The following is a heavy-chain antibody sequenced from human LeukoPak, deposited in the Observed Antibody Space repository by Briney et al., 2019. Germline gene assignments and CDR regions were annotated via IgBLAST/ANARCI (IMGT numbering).Heavy chain of an antibody. CDR2: IYYSGST. J-gene: IGHJ6*03. Sequence: PSETLSLTCTVSGGSISSYYWSWIRQPPGKGLEWIGYIYYSGSTNYNPSLKSRVTISVDTSTNQFSLKLSSVTAADTAVYYCAREREWIQLPAMRSYYYMDVWGKGTTVTVSS. V-gene: IGHV4-59*01. D-gene: IGHD5-18*01. CDR3: AREREWIQLPAMRSYYYMDV. CDR1: GGSISSYY.